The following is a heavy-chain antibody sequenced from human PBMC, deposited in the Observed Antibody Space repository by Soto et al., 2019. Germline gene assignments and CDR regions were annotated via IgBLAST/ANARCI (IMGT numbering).Heavy chain of an antibody. CDR2: INANNGDT. D-gene: IGHD3-10*01. V-gene: IGHV1-2*02. CDR1: GYTFTGYY. J-gene: IGHJ5*02. Sequence: ASVKVSCKASGYTFTGYYMHWVRQAPGQGLEWMGWINANNGDTKYSQKFQGRVTITRDTSASTAYMELSSLRSEDTAVYYCARTYYYGSGSPNWFDPWGQGTLVTVSS. CDR3: ARTYYYGSGSPNWFDP.